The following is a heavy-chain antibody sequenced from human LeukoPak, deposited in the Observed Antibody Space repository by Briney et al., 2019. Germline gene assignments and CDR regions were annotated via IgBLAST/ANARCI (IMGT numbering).Heavy chain of an antibody. CDR2: MKEDGGEK. CDR1: GFIFSPYW. D-gene: IGHD2-8*02. V-gene: IGHV3-7*01. Sequence: GGSLRLSCAASGFIFSPYWVTWVRQAPGMGLELVANMKEDGGEKFYVDSVRGRFTISRDNAKNSVYLQMNSLRVEDTGVYYCARVRTEWYIDLWGRGTLVTVST. CDR3: ARVRTEWYIDL. J-gene: IGHJ2*01.